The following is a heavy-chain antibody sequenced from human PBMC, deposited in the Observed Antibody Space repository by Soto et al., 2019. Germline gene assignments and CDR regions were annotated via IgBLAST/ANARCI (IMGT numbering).Heavy chain of an antibody. V-gene: IGHV3-30*18. D-gene: IGHD3-10*01. Sequence: QVQLVESGGGVVQPGRSLRLSCAASGFTFSSYGMHWVRQAPGKGLEWVAVISYDGSNKYYADSVKGRFTISRDNSKNTLYLQMNSLRAEDTAVYYCAKVRSSSGSYADLDYWGQGTLVTVSS. CDR2: ISYDGSNK. CDR1: GFTFSSYG. CDR3: AKVRSSSGSYADLDY. J-gene: IGHJ4*02.